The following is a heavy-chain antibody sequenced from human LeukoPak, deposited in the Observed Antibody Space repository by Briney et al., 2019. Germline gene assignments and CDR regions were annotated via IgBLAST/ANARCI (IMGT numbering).Heavy chain of an antibody. J-gene: IGHJ4*02. D-gene: IGHD5-18*01. V-gene: IGHV4-61*02. Sequence: SETLSLTCTVSGGSISSGSYYWSWIRQPPGKGLEWIVRIYTSGSTNYNPSLKSRVTISVDTSKNQFSLKLSSVTAADTAVYYCARDSTGGGYSYGLDYWGQGTLVTVSS. CDR1: GGSISSGSYY. CDR2: IYTSGST. CDR3: ARDSTGGGYSYGLDY.